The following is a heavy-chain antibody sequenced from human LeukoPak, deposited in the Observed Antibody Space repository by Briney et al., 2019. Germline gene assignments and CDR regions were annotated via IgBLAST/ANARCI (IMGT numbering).Heavy chain of an antibody. Sequence: ASVKVSCKASGYIFTGYYMHWVRQAPGQGLEWMGWINPNSGGTNSAQKSQGRVTMTRDTSTSTVYMELSSLRSEDTAVYYCARDHSGSQHWFDPWGQGTLVTVSS. CDR2: INPNSGGT. V-gene: IGHV1-2*02. J-gene: IGHJ5*02. D-gene: IGHD1-26*01. CDR1: GYIFTGYY. CDR3: ARDHSGSQHWFDP.